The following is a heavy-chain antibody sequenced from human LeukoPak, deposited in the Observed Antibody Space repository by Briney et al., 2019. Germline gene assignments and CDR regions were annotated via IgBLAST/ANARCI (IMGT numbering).Heavy chain of an antibody. Sequence: NASETLSLTCTVSGGSISSGGYYWSWIRQAPGKGPEWLSYINIGGTNTHYADSVKGRFTISRDNAKKSLYLEMNNLRAEDTAVYYCATDGAGFDTWGQGVLVTVSS. V-gene: IGHV3-11*01. J-gene: IGHJ5*02. CDR2: INIGGTNT. CDR1: GGSISSGGYY. CDR3: ATDGAGFDT.